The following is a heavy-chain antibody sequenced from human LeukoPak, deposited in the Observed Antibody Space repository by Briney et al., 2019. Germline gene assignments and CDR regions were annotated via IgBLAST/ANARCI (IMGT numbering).Heavy chain of an antibody. V-gene: IGHV3-7*01. CDR3: ARGAEWELPALYGY. CDR2: IKQDGSEK. D-gene: IGHD1-26*01. J-gene: IGHJ4*02. CDR1: GVTFSSSW. Sequence: PGGSLRLSCAASGVTFSSSWMSWVRQAPGKGLEWVANIKQDGSEKYYVDSVKGRFTISRDNAKNSLYLQMNSLRAEDTAVYYCARGAEWELPALYGYWGQGTLVTVSS.